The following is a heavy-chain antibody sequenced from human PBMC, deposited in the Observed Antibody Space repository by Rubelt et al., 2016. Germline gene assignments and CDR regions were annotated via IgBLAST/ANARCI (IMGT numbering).Heavy chain of an antibody. CDR2: IDWDGDK. D-gene: IGHD1-26*01. J-gene: IGHJ4*02. CDR1: GFSLTTSGMC. Sequence: QVTLRESGPALVKPTQTLTLTCTFSGFSLTTSGMCVRWIRQPPWQALEWLARIDWDGDKYYRPSLKTRLTISKDTPKNQVDPTRTNMDPGDTATYYGDRIFVGPRSAVDYWGQGTLVSVSS. CDR3: DRIFVGPRSAVDY. V-gene: IGHV2-70*15.